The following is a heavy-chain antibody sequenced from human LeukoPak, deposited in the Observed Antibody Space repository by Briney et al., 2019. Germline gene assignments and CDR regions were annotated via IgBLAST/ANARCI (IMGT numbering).Heavy chain of an antibody. CDR1: GFTFSSYW. J-gene: IGHJ4*02. CDR2: ISSSSSTI. D-gene: IGHD2-2*01. V-gene: IGHV3-48*02. CDR3: ARDNGLGYCSGTSCYLDY. Sequence: GGSLRLSCAASGFTFSSYWMNWVRQAPGKGLEWVSYISSSSSTIYYADSVKGRFTISRDNAKNSLYLQMNSLRDEDTAVYYCARDNGLGYCSGTSCYLDYWGQGTLVTVSS.